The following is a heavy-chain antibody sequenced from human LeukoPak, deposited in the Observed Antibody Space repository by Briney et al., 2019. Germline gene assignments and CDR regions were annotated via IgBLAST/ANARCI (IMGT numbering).Heavy chain of an antibody. Sequence: PGGSLRLSCAAPGFTFSSYAMSWVRQAPGKGLEWVSTISASGAYTYYADSVKGRFTISRDTSKNTLYLQMSSLRAEDTAVYYCEKDGYSNYEYFDYWGQGSLVTVSS. D-gene: IGHD4-11*01. CDR3: EKDGYSNYEYFDY. CDR1: GFTFSSYA. CDR2: ISASGAYT. V-gene: IGHV3-23*01. J-gene: IGHJ4*02.